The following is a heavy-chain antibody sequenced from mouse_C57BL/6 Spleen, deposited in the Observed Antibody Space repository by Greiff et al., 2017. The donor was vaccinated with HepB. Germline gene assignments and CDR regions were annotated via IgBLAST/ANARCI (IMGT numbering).Heavy chain of an antibody. CDR3: ARGSTMMDYYAMDY. CDR1: GYTFTSYW. Sequence: VQLQQPGAELVKPGASVKLSCKASGYTFTSYWMHWVKQRPGQGLEWIGMIHPNSGSTNYNEKFKSKATLTVDKSSSTAYMQLSSLTSEDSAVYYCARGSTMMDYYAMDYWGQGTSVTVSS. J-gene: IGHJ4*01. CDR2: IHPNSGST. D-gene: IGHD2-4*01. V-gene: IGHV1-64*01.